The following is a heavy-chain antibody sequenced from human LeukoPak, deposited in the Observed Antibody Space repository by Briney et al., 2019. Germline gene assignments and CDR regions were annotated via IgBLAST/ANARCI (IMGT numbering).Heavy chain of an antibody. CDR3: ARESHGLAGTYIDP. D-gene: IGHD3-10*01. Sequence: SETLSLTCTVSGGSISSYYWSWIRQSPGKGLEWIGYIYYSGSTNYNPSLKSRVTISVDTSKNQFSLKLSSVTAADTAVYYCARESHGLAGTYIDPWGQGTLVTVSS. J-gene: IGHJ5*02. CDR1: GGSISSYY. CDR2: IYYSGST. V-gene: IGHV4-59*01.